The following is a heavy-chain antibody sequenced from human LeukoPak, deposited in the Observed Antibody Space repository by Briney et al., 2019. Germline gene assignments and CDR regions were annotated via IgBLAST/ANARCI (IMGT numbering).Heavy chain of an antibody. CDR2: IYHSGST. V-gene: IGHV4-30-2*01. Sequence: SETLSLTCTVSGSSIRHRDYYWPWIRQPPGKGLEWNEYIYHSGSTYYTPSLKSRVTMSVDRSRNQSSLDLSFVTAADTAVYCCARDQPYSSSPGFFDYWGRGILVTVSS. CDR3: ARDQPYSSSPGFFDY. J-gene: IGHJ4*02. D-gene: IGHD6-6*01. CDR1: GSSIRHRDYY.